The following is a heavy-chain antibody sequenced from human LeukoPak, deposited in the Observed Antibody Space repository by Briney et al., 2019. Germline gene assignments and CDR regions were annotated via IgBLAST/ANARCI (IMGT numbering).Heavy chain of an antibody. Sequence: PGGSLRLSCAASGFTFNSYAMSWVRHAPGKGLVGVSSIGGGCFDTYYADSVKGRFTISRDNTKNTLYLQMNSLRGEDTAVYYCAKDPPTTGTTFDNWGRGTLVTVSS. J-gene: IGHJ4*02. CDR2: IGGGCFDT. D-gene: IGHD1-1*01. CDR1: GFTFNSYA. V-gene: IGHV3-23*01. CDR3: AKDPPTTGTTFDN.